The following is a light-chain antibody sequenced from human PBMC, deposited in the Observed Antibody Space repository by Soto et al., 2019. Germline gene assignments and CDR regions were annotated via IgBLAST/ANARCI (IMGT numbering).Light chain of an antibody. J-gene: IGKJ2*01. V-gene: IGKV1-5*01. CDR2: DAS. CDR3: QQYNRYSPYT. CDR1: QSISSW. Sequence: DIQMTQSPSTLSASVGDRVTITCRASQSISSWLAWYQQKPGKAPKLLIYDASSLESGGPSRFSGSGSGTEFTLTISSLQPDDFATYYCQQYNRYSPYTFGQGTKLEIK.